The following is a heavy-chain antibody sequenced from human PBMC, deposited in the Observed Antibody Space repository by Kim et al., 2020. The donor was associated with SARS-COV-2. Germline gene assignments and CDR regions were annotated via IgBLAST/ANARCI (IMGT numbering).Heavy chain of an antibody. J-gene: IGHJ6*01. Sequence: SVKVSCKASGGTFSSYAISWVRQAPGQGLEWMGRIIPILGIANYAQKFQGRVTITADKPTSTAYMELSSLRSEDTAVYYCARDIDIVVVPAAMGGKYYY. CDR2: IIPILGIA. D-gene: IGHD2-2*01. CDR1: GGTFSSYA. CDR3: ARDIDIVVVPAAMGGKYYY. V-gene: IGHV1-69*04.